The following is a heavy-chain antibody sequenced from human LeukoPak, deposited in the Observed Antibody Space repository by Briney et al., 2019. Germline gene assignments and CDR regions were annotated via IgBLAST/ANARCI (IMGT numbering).Heavy chain of an antibody. CDR1: GFTFSSYW. CDR3: AGGSDWGITYFYYYMDV. CDR2: ISGSGGST. D-gene: IGHD7-27*01. J-gene: IGHJ6*03. V-gene: IGHV3-23*01. Sequence: GGSLRLSCAASGFTFSSYWMSWVRQAPGKRLEWVSAISGSGGSTYYAHSVKGRFTISRDSSKNTLYLQMNSLRAEDTAVYYCAGGSDWGITYFYYYMDVWGKGTTVTVSS.